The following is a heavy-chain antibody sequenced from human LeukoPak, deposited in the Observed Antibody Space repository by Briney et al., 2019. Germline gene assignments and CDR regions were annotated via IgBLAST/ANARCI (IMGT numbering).Heavy chain of an antibody. Sequence: PGGSLRLSCAASGFSFSTYWMTWVRQAPGKGLEWVANMKGDGSEKHYVDSEQGRFTISRDNAKNSLYLQMNSLRAEDTAVYYCVVGGHCDHFGQGALVTVSS. D-gene: IGHD4-23*01. J-gene: IGHJ4*02. CDR1: GFSFSTYW. V-gene: IGHV3-7*01. CDR2: MKGDGSEK. CDR3: VVGGHCDH.